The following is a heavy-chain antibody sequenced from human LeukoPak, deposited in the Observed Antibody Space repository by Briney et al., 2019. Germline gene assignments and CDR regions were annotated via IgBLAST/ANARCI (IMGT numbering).Heavy chain of an antibody. V-gene: IGHV3-21*01. J-gene: IGHJ6*03. CDR2: ISSSSSYI. D-gene: IGHD1-1*01. Sequence: GGSLRLSCAPSVFTFSSYSMNWVRQAPRKGLEWVSSISSSSSYIYYADSVKGRFTISRDNAKNSLYLQMNSLRAEDTAVYYCSRVRDYYMDVWGKGTTVTVSS. CDR3: SRVRDYYMDV. CDR1: VFTFSSYS.